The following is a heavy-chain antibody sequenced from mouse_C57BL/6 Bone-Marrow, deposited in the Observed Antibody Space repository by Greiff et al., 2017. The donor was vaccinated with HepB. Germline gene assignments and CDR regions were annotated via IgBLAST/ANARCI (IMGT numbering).Heavy chain of an antibody. CDR3: AREGWSKRAMDH. D-gene: IGHD3-3*01. CDR2: IYPGSGST. CDR1: GYTFTSYW. Sequence: QVQLQQPGAELVKPGASVKMSCKASGYTFTSYWITWVKQRPGQGLEWIGDIYPGSGSTNYNEKFKSKATLTVDTSSSTAYVTLSSLTSEDSAVYYCAREGWSKRAMDHWCQGTSVTVSS. V-gene: IGHV1-55*01. J-gene: IGHJ4*01.